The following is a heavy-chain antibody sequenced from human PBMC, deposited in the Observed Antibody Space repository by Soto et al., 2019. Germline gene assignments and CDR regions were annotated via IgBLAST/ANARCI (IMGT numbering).Heavy chain of an antibody. J-gene: IGHJ3*02. D-gene: IGHD6-19*01. CDR1: GGTFSSYA. CDR3: AREVPYSSGVPDAFDI. CDR2: IIPIFGTA. Sequence: ASVKVSCKASGGTFSSYAISWVRQAPGQGLEWMGGIIPIFGTANYAQKFQGRVTITADESTSTAYMELSSLRSEDTAVYYCAREVPYSSGVPDAFDIWGQGTMVTVSS. V-gene: IGHV1-69*13.